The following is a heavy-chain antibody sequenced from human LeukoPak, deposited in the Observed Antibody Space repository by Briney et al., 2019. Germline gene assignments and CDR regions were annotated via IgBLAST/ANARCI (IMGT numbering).Heavy chain of an antibody. CDR1: GDSISRYH. Sequence: TSETLSLTCTVSGDSISRYHWTWIRLPPGRAPEWIGYVYYSGDTNYNPSLKSRVTISLDTSNNQFSLKLTSVTAADTAIYYCATYTRHCSVGTCYSIDYWGQGALVTVSS. V-gene: IGHV4-59*08. CDR3: ATYTRHCSVGTCYSIDY. D-gene: IGHD2-15*01. J-gene: IGHJ4*02. CDR2: VYYSGDT.